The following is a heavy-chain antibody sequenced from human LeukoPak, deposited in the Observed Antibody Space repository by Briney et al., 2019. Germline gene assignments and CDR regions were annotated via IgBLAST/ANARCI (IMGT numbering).Heavy chain of an antibody. D-gene: IGHD3-10*01. J-gene: IGHJ4*02. V-gene: IGHV4-38-2*02. CDR3: ARVRGERITMVRGVID. CDR2: IYHSGST. CDR1: GYSISSGYY. Sequence: SETLSLTCTVSGYSISSGYYWGWIRQPPGKGLEWIGSIYHSGSTYYNPSLKSRVTISVDTSMNQFSLKLSSVTAADTAVYYCARVRGERITMVRGVIDWGQGTLVTVSS.